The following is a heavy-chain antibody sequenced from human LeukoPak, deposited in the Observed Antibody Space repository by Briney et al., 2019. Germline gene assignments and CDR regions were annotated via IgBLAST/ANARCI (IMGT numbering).Heavy chain of an antibody. CDR2: IYYSGGT. D-gene: IGHD3-22*01. CDR1: DGSISNYF. V-gene: IGHV4-59*12. J-gene: IGHJ4*02. Sequence: PSETLSLTCTVSDGSISNYFWSWIRQPPGKGLQWIGYIYYSGGTNYNPSLKSRVTISVDTSKNQFSLKLSSVTAADTAVYYCAAELGYYDSSGYYYAYFDYWGQGTLVTVSS. CDR3: AAELGYYDSSGYYYAYFDY.